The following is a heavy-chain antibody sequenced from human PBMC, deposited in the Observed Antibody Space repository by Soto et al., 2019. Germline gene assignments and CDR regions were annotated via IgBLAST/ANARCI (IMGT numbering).Heavy chain of an antibody. Sequence: SETLSLTCTVSGGSTSSYYWSWIRQPPGKGLEWIGYIYYSGSTNYNPSLKSRVTISVDTSKNQFSLKLSSVTAADTAVYYCARDRGGGGVWGQGTMVTVSS. CDR1: GGSTSSYY. J-gene: IGHJ3*01. CDR3: ARDRGGGGV. V-gene: IGHV4-59*01. D-gene: IGHD2-15*01. CDR2: IYYSGST.